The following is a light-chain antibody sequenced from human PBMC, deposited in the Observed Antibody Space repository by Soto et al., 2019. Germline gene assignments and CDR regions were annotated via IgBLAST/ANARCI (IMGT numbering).Light chain of an antibody. CDR3: QQYNYYWT. V-gene: IGKV1-5*03. J-gene: IGKJ1*01. CDR1: QSISSW. CDR2: KAS. Sequence: DIQMTQSPSTLSASVGDRVTITCRASQSISSWLAWYQQKPGKAPKLLIYKASSLESGVPSRFSGTGSGTAFTLTISSLQPDDFATYYCQQYNYYWTFGQGTKVEI.